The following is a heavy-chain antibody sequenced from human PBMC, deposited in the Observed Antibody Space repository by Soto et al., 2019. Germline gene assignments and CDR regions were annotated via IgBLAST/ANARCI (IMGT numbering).Heavy chain of an antibody. CDR3: ERPGISIVGPSTFYYGMDV. CDR2: IWYDGSQQ. V-gene: IGHV3-33*01. J-gene: IGHJ6*02. D-gene: IGHD1-26*01. Sequence: GGSLRLSCAASGFTFSSCAMHWVRQAPGKGLEWLAVIWYDGSQQYYGDSLKGRFTISRDNSKNTLYLQMNSLRAEDTATYYCERPGISIVGPSTFYYGMDVWGQGTTVTVSS. CDR1: GFTFSSCA.